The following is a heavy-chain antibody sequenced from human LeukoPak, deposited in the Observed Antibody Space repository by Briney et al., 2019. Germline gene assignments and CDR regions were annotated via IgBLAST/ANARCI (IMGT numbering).Heavy chain of an antibody. CDR2: ISYDGSNK. CDR1: GFTFSSYA. J-gene: IGHJ5*02. D-gene: IGHD2-15*01. CDR3: AGGSNWFDP. Sequence: GGSLRLSCAASGFTFSSYAMHWVRQAPGKGLGWVAVISYDGSNKYYADSVKGRFTISRDNSKNTLYLQMNSLRAEDTAVYYCAGGSNWFDPWGQGTLVTVSS. V-gene: IGHV3-30-3*01.